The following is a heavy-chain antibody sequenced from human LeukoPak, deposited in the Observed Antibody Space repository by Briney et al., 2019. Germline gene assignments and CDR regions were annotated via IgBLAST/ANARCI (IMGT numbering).Heavy chain of an antibody. V-gene: IGHV7-4-1*02. J-gene: IGHJ4*02. CDR2: INTNTGNP. CDR1: GYTFTGYY. D-gene: IGHD1-26*01. Sequence: ASVKVSCKASGYTFTGYYIHWVRQAPGQGLEWMGWINTNTGNPTYAQGFIGRFVFSLDTSISTAYLQISSLKAEDTAVYYCARARTEVGATVLDYWGQGTLVTVSS. CDR3: ARARTEVGATVLDY.